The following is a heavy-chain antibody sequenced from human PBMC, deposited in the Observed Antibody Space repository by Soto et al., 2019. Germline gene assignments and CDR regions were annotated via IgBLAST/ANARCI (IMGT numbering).Heavy chain of an antibody. J-gene: IGHJ6*02. V-gene: IGHV4-31*11. Sequence: SETLSLTCAVSGGSISSGGYYWSWIRQHPGKGLEWIGYIYYSGSTYYNPSLKSRVTISVDTSKNQFSLKLSSVTAADTAVYYCARGNRWYCSSTSCFDYGMDVWGQGTTVTVSS. CDR2: IYYSGST. CDR3: ARGNRWYCSSTSCFDYGMDV. CDR1: GGSISSGGYY. D-gene: IGHD2-2*01.